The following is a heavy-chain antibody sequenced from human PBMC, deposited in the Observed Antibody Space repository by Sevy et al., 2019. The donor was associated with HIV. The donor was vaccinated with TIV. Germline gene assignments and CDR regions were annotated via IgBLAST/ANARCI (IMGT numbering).Heavy chain of an antibody. V-gene: IGHV3-23*01. CDR1: GFTFDSYA. D-gene: IGHD3-3*01. CDR3: AKDRVTVFGVVVTFDS. J-gene: IGHJ4*02. Sequence: GGSLRLSCAASGFTFDSYAMHWVRQVAGKGLEWVSTISGSGYATYYADSVKGRFIISRDTSRNTLYLQMNSLRVEDSAEYFCAKDRVTVFGVVVTFDSWGQGTLVTVSS. CDR2: ISGSGYAT.